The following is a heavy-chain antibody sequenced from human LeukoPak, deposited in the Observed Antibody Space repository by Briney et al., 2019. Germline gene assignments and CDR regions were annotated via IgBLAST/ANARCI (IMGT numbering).Heavy chain of an antibody. CDR1: GGSISSGDYY. D-gene: IGHD3-10*01. J-gene: IGHJ6*03. CDR2: IYDSGST. V-gene: IGHV4-31*03. CDR3: ARDNGNYDSGSPFRTYYYYMDV. Sequence: SQTLSLTCTVSGGSISSGDYYWSWIRQHPEKGLEWIGNIYDSGSTYYSPSLKSRVTMSADTSKNQFSLKLSSVTAADTAVYYCARDNGNYDSGSPFRTYYYYMDVWGKGTTVTVSS.